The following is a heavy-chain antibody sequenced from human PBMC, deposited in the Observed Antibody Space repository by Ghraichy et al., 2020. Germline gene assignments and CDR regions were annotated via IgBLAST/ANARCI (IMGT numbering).Heavy chain of an antibody. CDR3: ARDGGYGDSDY. J-gene: IGHJ4*02. CDR1: GGSITSGDSY. Sequence: SETLSLTCTVSGGSITSGDSYWNWLRQPPGKGLEWIGYIYHSGETYYNPSLKNRVIISVDTSKNHFSLNLKSVTAADTAVYYCARDGGYGDSDYWGQGTLVTVSS. V-gene: IGHV4-30-4*01. D-gene: IGHD4-17*01. CDR2: IYHSGET.